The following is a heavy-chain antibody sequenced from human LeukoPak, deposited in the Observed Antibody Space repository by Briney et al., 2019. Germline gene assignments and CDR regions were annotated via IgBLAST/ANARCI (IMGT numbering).Heavy chain of an antibody. J-gene: IGHJ5*02. D-gene: IGHD6-6*01. CDR1: GYTFTGYY. CDR2: IIPNSGGT. V-gene: IGHV1-2*02. CDR3: ARRGQLVITRVLDP. Sequence: ASVKVSRKASGYTFTGYYMHWVRQAPGQGLEWMGWIIPNSGGTNYAQKFQGRVTMTRDTSISTAYMELSRLRSDDTAVYYCARRGQLVITRVLDPWGQGTLVTVSS.